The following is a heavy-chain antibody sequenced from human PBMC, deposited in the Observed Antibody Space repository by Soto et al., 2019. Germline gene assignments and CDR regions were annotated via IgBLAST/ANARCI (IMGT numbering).Heavy chain of an antibody. CDR3: ARRGVTMVRGGAFDI. CDR1: GVSISSSIYY. D-gene: IGHD3-10*01. CDR2: IYYSGST. Sequence: SETLSLTCTVSGVSISSSIYYWGWIRQPPGKGLEWIGSIYYSGSTYYNPSLKSRVTISVDTSKNQFSLKLSSVTAADTAVYYCARRGVTMVRGGAFDIWGQGTMVTVSS. J-gene: IGHJ3*02. V-gene: IGHV4-39*01.